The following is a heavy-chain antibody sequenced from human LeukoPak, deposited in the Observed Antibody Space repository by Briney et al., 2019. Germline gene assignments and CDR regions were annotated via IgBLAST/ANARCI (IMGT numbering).Heavy chain of an antibody. CDR1: GCTFTSYD. J-gene: IGHJ4*02. D-gene: IGHD5-18*01. CDR2: MNPNSGNT. Sequence: ASVKVSCKASGCTFTSYDINWVRQATGQGLEWMGWMNPNSGNTGYAQKFQGRVTMTRNTSISTAYMELSSLRSEDTAVYYCARAGRRIQLWYYWGQGTLVTVSS. CDR3: ARAGRRIQLWYY. V-gene: IGHV1-8*01.